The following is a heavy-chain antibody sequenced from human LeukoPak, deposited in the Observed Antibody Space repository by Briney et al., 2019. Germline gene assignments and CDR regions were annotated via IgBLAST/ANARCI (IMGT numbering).Heavy chain of an antibody. CDR3: ARLVAVAGTEWYFDL. CDR1: GYSFTSYW. V-gene: IGHV5-51*01. Sequence: PGESLKISCKGSGYSFTSYWIGWVRQMPGKGLEWMGIIYPGDPDTRYSPSFQGQVTISADKSISTAYLQWSSLKASDTAMYYCARLVAVAGTEWYFDLWGRGTLVTVSS. CDR2: IYPGDPDT. D-gene: IGHD6-19*01. J-gene: IGHJ2*01.